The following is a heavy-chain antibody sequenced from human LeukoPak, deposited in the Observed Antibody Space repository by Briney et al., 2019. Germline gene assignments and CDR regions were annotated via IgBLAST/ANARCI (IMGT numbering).Heavy chain of an antibody. D-gene: IGHD2-2*01. CDR2: ISSSSSYI. CDR1: GFTFSSYS. V-gene: IGHV3-21*01. J-gene: IGHJ4*02. Sequence: GGSLRLSCAASGFTFSSYSMNWVRQAPGKGLEWVSSISSSSSYIYYADSVKGRFTISRDNAKNSLYLQMNSLRAEDTAVYYCARDRIVPAGAYPRYYFDYWGQGTLVTVSS. CDR3: ARDRIVPAGAYPRYYFDY.